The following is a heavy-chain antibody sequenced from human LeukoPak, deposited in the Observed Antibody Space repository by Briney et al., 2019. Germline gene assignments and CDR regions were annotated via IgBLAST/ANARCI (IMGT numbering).Heavy chain of an antibody. D-gene: IGHD6-13*01. CDR1: GYTFTSYG. J-gene: IGHJ4*02. CDR3: AREAGMKSLDY. Sequence: VASVKVSCEASGYTFTSYGISWVRQAPGQGLEWMEWISAYNGNTNYAQKLQGRVTMTTDTSTSTAYMELRSLRSDDTAVYYCAREAGMKSLDYWGQGTLVTVSS. V-gene: IGHV1-18*01. CDR2: ISAYNGNT.